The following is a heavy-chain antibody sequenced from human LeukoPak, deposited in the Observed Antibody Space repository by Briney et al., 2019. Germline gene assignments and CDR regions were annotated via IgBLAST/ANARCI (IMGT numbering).Heavy chain of an antibody. CDR3: APIFGDYSDFDS. CDR2: ITHHGST. Sequence: SETLSLTCAVSGGSFSNYYLSWVRQPPGKGLEWIGEITHHGSTNYNPSLKSRVTISVDTSKNQFSLKLSSVAAADTAVYYCAPIFGDYSDFDSWGQGTLVTVSS. CDR1: GGSFSNYY. V-gene: IGHV4-34*01. J-gene: IGHJ4*02. D-gene: IGHD4-17*01.